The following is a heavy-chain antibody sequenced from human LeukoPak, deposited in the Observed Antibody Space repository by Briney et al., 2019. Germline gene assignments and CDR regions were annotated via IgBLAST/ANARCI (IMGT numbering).Heavy chain of an antibody. J-gene: IGHJ4*02. D-gene: IGHD6-6*01. Sequence: QTGGSLRLSCAASGFTFTSYAMGWVRQAPGEGLEWVSGINSNGDEIYYADSVRGRFTISRDNSNNALYLQMDSLRAEDTAVYYCANWIGSSSRDYWGQGTLVTVSS. V-gene: IGHV3-23*01. CDR2: INSNGDEI. CDR3: ANWIGSSSRDY. CDR1: GFTFTSYA.